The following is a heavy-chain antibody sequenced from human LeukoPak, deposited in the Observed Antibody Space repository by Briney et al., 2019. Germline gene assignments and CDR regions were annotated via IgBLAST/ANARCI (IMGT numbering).Heavy chain of an antibody. CDR2: IYYSGST. D-gene: IGHD5/OR15-5a*01. J-gene: IGHJ6*04. CDR1: GGSVSSGSYY. Sequence: SETLSLTCPVSGGSVSSGSYYWSWIRPPPGKGLEWIGYIYYSGSTNYNPSLKSRVTISVDTSKNQFSLKLSSVTAADTAVYYCARCVSEPSSYYYYYYGMDVWGKGTTVTVSS. CDR3: ARCVSEPSSYYYYYYGMDV. V-gene: IGHV4-61*01.